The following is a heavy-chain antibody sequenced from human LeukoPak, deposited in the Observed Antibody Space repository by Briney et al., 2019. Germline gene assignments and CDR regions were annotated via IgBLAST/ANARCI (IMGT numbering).Heavy chain of an antibody. V-gene: IGHV3-53*01. CDR2: IYSSGRT. CDR1: GFTFSNNY. D-gene: IGHD3-10*01. J-gene: IGHJ1*01. CDR3: ARPYYYGH. Sequence: GGSLRLSCAASGFTFSNNYMTWVRQAAGKGGEWVSLIYSSGRTYESDSVKGRFTISRDNSKNTLYLQMNSLRVEDTAVYYCARPYYYGHWGQGTLVTVSS.